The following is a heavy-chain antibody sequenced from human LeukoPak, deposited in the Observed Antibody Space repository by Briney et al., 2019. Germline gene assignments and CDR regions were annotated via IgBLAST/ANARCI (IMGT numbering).Heavy chain of an antibody. CDR2: INHSGST. V-gene: IGHV4-38-2*02. D-gene: IGHD6-6*01. CDR3: ARGKSRVAARPRSGWFDP. J-gene: IGHJ5*02. Sequence: SETLSLTCTVSGYSISSGYYWGWIRQPPGKGLEWIGEINHSGSTNYNPSLKSRVTISVDTSKNQFSLKLSSVTAADTAVYYCARGKSRVAARPRSGWFDPWGQGTLVTVSS. CDR1: GYSISSGYY.